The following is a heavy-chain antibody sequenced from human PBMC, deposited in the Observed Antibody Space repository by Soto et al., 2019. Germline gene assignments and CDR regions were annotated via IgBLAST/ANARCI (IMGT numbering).Heavy chain of an antibody. CDR1: GFNLSRKP. Sequence: SHSAAPPGFNLSRKPALLVRQGPGEGLVWVSHINSDGSSTNYADSVRGRFTISRDNAENTLYLQMDSLRAEDTAVYYCARDLSGPFDDWGQGTLVTRAS. J-gene: IGHJ4*02. CDR2: INSDGSST. V-gene: IGHV3-74*01. CDR3: ARDLSGPFDD.